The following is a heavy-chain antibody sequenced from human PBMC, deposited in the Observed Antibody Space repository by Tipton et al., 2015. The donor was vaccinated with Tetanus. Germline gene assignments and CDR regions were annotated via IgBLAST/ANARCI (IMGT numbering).Heavy chain of an antibody. J-gene: IGHJ4*02. V-gene: IGHV5-51*03. CDR1: GYTFTSYW. D-gene: IGHD2-15*01. CDR2: LYPGDSDT. CDR3: AASGGDCSGGCCYSV. Sequence: VQLVQAGAEVKKPGESLKISCKGSGYTFTSYWIGWVRQMPGKGLEGMGILYPGDSDTRYSPSFQGQVTISADKSISTAYLHWSSLKDSGAAIYYCAASGGDCSGGCCYSVWGQGTLVTVSS.